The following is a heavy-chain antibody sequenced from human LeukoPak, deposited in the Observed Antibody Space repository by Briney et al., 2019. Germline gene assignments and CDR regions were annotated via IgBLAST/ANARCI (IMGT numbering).Heavy chain of an antibody. Sequence: SETLSLTCTVYGGAISSISYYWGWIRQPPGKGLEWIGSRYHNGSTYYNPSVKRRVTISVDTSKNQFSLKLTSVTAADTAVYYARHPSGRMWLQQGGWFDPWGQGTLVTVSS. V-gene: IGHV4-39*01. J-gene: IGHJ5*02. CDR1: GGAISSISYY. CDR3: ARHPSGRMWLQQGGWFDP. CDR2: RYHNGST. D-gene: IGHD5-24*01.